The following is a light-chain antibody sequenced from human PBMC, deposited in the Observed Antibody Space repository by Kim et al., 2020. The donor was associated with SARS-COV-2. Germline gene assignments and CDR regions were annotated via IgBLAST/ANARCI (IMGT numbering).Light chain of an antibody. Sequence: AAVGARVTMSCRTNQISSKWVGWYQKQPGEAQKLLIYEASTVKSGGPTRCSSSSSGTEYTPTISSLQDEDVATYYYQQNNNYSQTFGQGTKVDIK. CDR1: QISSKW. CDR3: QQNNNYSQT. V-gene: IGKV1-5*03. J-gene: IGKJ1*01. CDR2: EAS.